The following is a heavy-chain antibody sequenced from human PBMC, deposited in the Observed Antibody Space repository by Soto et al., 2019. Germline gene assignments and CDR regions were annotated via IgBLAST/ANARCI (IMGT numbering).Heavy chain of an antibody. V-gene: IGHV4-34*01. CDR2: INHSGST. CDR1: GGSFSGYY. CDR3: ARGRWIAASNYYYYGMDV. Sequence: SATLSLTCAVYGGSFSGYYWSWIRQPPGKGLEWIGEINHSGSTNYNPSPKSRVTISVDTSKNQFSLKLSSVTAADTAVYYCARGRWIAASNYYYYGMDVWGQGTTVTVS. J-gene: IGHJ6*02. D-gene: IGHD6-13*01.